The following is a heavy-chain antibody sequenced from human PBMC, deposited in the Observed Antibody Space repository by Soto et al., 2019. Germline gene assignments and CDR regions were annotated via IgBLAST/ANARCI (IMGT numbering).Heavy chain of an antibody. CDR1: GGSISSYY. V-gene: IGHV4-59*01. Sequence: SETLSLTCTVSGGSISSYYWSWIRQPPGKGLEWIGYIYYSGSTNYNPSLKSRVTISVDTSKNQFSLKLSSVTAADTAVYYCARIRAGYYYYMDVWGKGATVTVS. CDR2: IYYSGST. J-gene: IGHJ6*03. CDR3: ARIRAGYYYYMDV.